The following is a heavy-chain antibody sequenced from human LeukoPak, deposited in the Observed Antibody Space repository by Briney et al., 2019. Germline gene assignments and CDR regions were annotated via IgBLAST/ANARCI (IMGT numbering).Heavy chain of an antibody. V-gene: IGHV4-39*01. CDR2: FYYSGST. D-gene: IGHD3-22*01. CDR1: GGSISSRSYY. J-gene: IGHJ4*02. CDR3: ASGYSHRRFFDY. Sequence: SETLSLTWTVSGGSISSRSYYWGWIRQPPGKGLEWIGNFYYSGSTYYNPSLKSRVTISVDTSKNQFSLKLSSVTAADTAVYYWASGYSHRRFFDYWGQGTLVTVSS.